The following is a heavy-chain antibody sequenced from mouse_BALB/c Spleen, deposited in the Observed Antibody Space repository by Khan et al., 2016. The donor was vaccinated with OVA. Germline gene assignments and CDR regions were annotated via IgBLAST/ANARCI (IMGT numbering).Heavy chain of an antibody. CDR1: GYTFTTAG. CDR3: ARGGGAYYRSDGGAMEY. V-gene: IGHV9-4*02. J-gene: IGHJ4*01. D-gene: IGHD2-12*01. CDR2: INTHSGVP. Sequence: QIQLVQSGPELKKPGETVRISCKASGYTFTTAGIQWVQKMPGKGLKWIGWINTHSGVPKYAEDFKGRFAFSLEISVNTAYLQITNLKNEDTATYFCARGGGAYYRSDGGAMEYWGQGTSVTVSS.